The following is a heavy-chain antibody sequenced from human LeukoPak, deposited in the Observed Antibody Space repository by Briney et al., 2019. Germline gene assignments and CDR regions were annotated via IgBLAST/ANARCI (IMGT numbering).Heavy chain of an antibody. J-gene: IGHJ5*02. Sequence: GASVKVSCKASGYTFTSYDINWVRQATGQGLEWMGWMNPNSGNTGSAQRFQGRATMTRDTSRSTAYMELRSLTSEDTAVYCCARGPLVRLPSSFDPWGQGTLVTVSS. CDR2: MNPNSGNT. CDR3: ARGPLVRLPSSFDP. CDR1: GYTFTSYD. D-gene: IGHD3-16*02. V-gene: IGHV1-8*01.